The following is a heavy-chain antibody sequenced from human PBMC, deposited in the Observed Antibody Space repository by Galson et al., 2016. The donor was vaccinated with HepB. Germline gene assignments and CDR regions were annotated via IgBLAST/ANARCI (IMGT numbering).Heavy chain of an antibody. D-gene: IGHD3-9*01. Sequence: FLRLSCAASGFTFSSYSMNWVRQAPGKGLEWVSFLSTSSSTIYYSDSVKGRFTVSRDNGKNSLYLQMNSLRDEDTAVYYCARGLLYFDWYQLEGYGMDVWGQGTTVTVSS. J-gene: IGHJ6*02. V-gene: IGHV3-48*02. CDR3: ARGLLYFDWYQLEGYGMDV. CDR1: GFTFSSYS. CDR2: LSTSSSTI.